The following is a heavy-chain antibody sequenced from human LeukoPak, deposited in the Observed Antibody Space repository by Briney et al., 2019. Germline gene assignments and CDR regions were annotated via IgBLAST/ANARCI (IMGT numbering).Heavy chain of an antibody. Sequence: GGSLRLSCAASGFTYSDYYMSWIRQAPGKGLEWVANIKQDGSEKYYVDSVKGRFTISRDNAKNSVFLQMNSLRAEDTAVYYCARDHLGGGWFSLSPWGQGTLVTVSS. J-gene: IGHJ5*02. V-gene: IGHV3-7*03. D-gene: IGHD6-19*01. CDR3: ARDHLGGGWFSLSP. CDR2: IKQDGSEK. CDR1: GFTYSDYY.